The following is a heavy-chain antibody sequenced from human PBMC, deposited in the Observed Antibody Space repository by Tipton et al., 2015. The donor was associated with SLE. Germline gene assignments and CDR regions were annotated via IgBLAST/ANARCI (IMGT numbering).Heavy chain of an antibody. CDR1: GGSISSGGYY. D-gene: IGHD3-22*01. J-gene: IGHJ1*01. CDR2: IYYSGST. CDR3: ARGDSSGSSFQH. Sequence: TLSLTCTVPGGSISSGGYYWSWIRQHHGKGLEWIGYIYYSGSTYYNPSPKSRVTISVDTSKNQFSLKLSSVTAADTAVYYCARGDSSGSSFQHWGRGTLVTVSS. V-gene: IGHV4-31*03.